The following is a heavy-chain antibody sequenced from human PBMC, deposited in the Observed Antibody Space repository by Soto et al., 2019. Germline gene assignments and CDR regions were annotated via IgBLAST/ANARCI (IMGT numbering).Heavy chain of an antibody. CDR2: IYYSGST. CDR1: GGSISSYY. CDR3: ARDRRDGYNFYFDY. V-gene: IGHV4-59*01. Sequence: SETLSLTCTVSGGSISSYYWSWIRQPPGKGLEWIGYIYYSGSTNYNPSLKSRVTISVDTSKNQFSLKLSSVTAADTAVYYCARDRRDGYNFYFDYWGQGTLVTVSS. J-gene: IGHJ4*02. D-gene: IGHD5-12*01.